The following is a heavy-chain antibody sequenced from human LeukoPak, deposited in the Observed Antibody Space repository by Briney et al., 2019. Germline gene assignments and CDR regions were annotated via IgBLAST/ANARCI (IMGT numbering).Heavy chain of an antibody. CDR2: IYPSGST. CDR1: GGSTNTYC. J-gene: IGHJ4*02. D-gene: IGHD5-12*01. Sequence: SETLSLTCTISGGSTNTYCWSWIRQPAEKGLEWIGRIYPSGSTYYNPSLKSRVTISIDKSKNQFSLRLTSVTAADTAVYYCARDRSGYSEYYFDYWGQGSLVTVSS. CDR3: ARDRSGYSEYYFDY. V-gene: IGHV4-4*07.